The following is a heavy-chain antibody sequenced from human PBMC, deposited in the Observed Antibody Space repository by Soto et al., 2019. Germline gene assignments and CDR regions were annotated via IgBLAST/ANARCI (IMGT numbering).Heavy chain of an antibody. CDR2: IYYSGST. CDR1: GCSISSYY. Sequence: KPSETLSLTCTVSGCSISSYYWSWIRQPPGKGLEWIGYIYYSGSTNYNPSLKSRVTISVDTSKNQFSLKLSSVTAADTAVYYCASSNIAAAGFYYYGMDVWGRGTTVTVSS. D-gene: IGHD6-13*01. J-gene: IGHJ6*02. V-gene: IGHV4-59*01. CDR3: ASSNIAAAGFYYYGMDV.